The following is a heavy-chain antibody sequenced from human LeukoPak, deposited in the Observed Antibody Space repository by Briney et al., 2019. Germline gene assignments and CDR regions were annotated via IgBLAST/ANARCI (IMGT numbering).Heavy chain of an antibody. D-gene: IGHD3-9*01. CDR2: ISYDGSNK. CDR1: GVTFSSDT. V-gene: IGHV3-30*04. Sequence: GRSLRLSCAASGVTFSSDTIHWVRHGPGTGLERGGVISYDGSNKYYADSVKGRFTISRDNSKNTLYLQMNSLRAEDTAVYYCAREHGHYDILTGLHWGQGTLVTVSS. CDR3: AREHGHYDILTGLH. J-gene: IGHJ4*02.